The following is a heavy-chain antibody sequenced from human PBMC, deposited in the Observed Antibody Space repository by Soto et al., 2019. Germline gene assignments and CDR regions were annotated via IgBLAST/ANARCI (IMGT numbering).Heavy chain of an antibody. J-gene: IGHJ4*02. CDR3: ARDQREYCSSTSCSQYYFDY. Sequence: SETLSLTCAVYGGSFSGYYWSWIRQPPGKGLEWIGEINHSGSTNYNPSLKSRVTISVDTSKNQFSLKLSSVTAADTAVYYCARDQREYCSSTSCSQYYFDYWGQGTLVTVSS. CDR2: INHSGST. CDR1: GGSFSGYY. D-gene: IGHD2-2*01. V-gene: IGHV4-34*01.